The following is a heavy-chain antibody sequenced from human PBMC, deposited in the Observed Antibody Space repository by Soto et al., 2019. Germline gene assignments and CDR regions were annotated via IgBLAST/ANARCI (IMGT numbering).Heavy chain of an antibody. CDR1: GDSITSTSY. CDR2: IYHSGGT. J-gene: IGHJ3*02. D-gene: IGHD3-22*01. Sequence: QVQLQESGPGLVKPSGTLSLTCGVSGDSITSTSYWSWVRQPPGKGLEWIGEIYHSGGTNSNPSPKSRVTMSVDKSKNQFSLRLSSVTAADTALYYCARVSKDASCYYYGAFDIWGQGTMVTVSS. CDR3: ARVSKDASCYYYGAFDI. V-gene: IGHV4-4*02.